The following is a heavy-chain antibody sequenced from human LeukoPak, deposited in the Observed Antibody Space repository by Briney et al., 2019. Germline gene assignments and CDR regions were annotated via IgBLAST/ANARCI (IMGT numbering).Heavy chain of an antibody. V-gene: IGHV3-23*01. Sequence: PGGSLRLSCAASGFTFSSYAMSWVRQAPGKGLEWVSAISDSGGSTYYADSAKGRFTISRDNSKNTLFLQMNSLRAEDTAVYYCAKDLSSGVDTYYFDYWGQGTLVTVSS. CDR3: AKDLSSGVDTYYFDY. CDR1: GFTFSSYA. J-gene: IGHJ4*02. D-gene: IGHD5-18*01. CDR2: ISDSGGST.